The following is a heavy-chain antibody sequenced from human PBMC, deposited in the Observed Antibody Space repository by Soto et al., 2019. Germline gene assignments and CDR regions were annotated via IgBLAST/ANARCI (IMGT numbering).Heavy chain of an antibody. D-gene: IGHD1-26*01. V-gene: IGHV3-33*01. Sequence: QVQLVESGGGVVQPGRSLRLSCAASGFTFSGLGMHWVRQAPGKGLEWVPVIRYDGSNIYYADAVKGRFTISRDNSKDPVYLQMNSLRADDTAVYYCARDGVGHATFFGYFDYWGQGTLVTVSS. J-gene: IGHJ4*02. CDR3: ARDGVGHATFFGYFDY. CDR2: IRYDGSNI. CDR1: GFTFSGLG.